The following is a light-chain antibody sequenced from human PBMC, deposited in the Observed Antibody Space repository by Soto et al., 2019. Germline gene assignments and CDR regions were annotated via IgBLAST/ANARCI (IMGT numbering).Light chain of an antibody. V-gene: IGKV3-20*01. CDR3: HQYYSSIT. Sequence: EIVLTQSPGTLSLSPGERATLSCRASQDVDSNFLAWYQQRPGHAPRLLIYRSSRRATGIPDRFSGSGSGTDYSLTISRVGSEDIAVYFCHQYYSSITFGGGTKVEVK. J-gene: IGKJ4*01. CDR2: RSS. CDR1: QDVDSNF.